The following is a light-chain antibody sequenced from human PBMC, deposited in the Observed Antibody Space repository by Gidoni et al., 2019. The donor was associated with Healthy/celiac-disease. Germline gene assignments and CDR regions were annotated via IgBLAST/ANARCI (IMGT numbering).Light chain of an antibody. CDR3: SLYTSSSTWV. CDR2: EVS. J-gene: IGLJ3*02. V-gene: IGLV2-18*01. Sequence: QSALIQPPSVSGSPGQSVTISCTGTSSDVGSYNRVSWYQQPPGTAPKLMIYEVSNRPSGVPDRFSGSKSGNTASLTISGLQAEDEADYYCSLYTSSSTWVFGGGTKLTVL. CDR1: SSDVGSYNR.